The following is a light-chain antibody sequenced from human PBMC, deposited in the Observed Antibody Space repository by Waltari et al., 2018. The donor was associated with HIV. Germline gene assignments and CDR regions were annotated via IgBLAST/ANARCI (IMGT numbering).Light chain of an antibody. CDR2: DDT. J-gene: IGLJ2*01. CDR1: NIGSHG. CDR3: QVWDSSTDLRV. V-gene: IGLV3-21*02. Sequence: SYVLTQPPSVAVAPGPTARITCGGNNIGSHGAHWYQQKPSQAPVLVVYDDTDRPSGIPERFSGSSSWNTATLTISRVEAGDEADFYCQVWDSSTDLRVFGGGTKLTVL.